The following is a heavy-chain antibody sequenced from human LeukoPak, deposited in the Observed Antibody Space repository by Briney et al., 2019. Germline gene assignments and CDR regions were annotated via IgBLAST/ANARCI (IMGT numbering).Heavy chain of an antibody. Sequence: SETLSLTCTVSGVSISSSSYYWGWIRQPPGKGLEWIGSIYYSGSTYYNPSLKSRVTISVDTSKNQFSLKLSPVTAADTAVYYCARDGRAVSELRTFDYWGQGTLVTVSS. D-gene: IGHD6-19*01. V-gene: IGHV4-39*07. CDR2: IYYSGST. J-gene: IGHJ4*02. CDR1: GVSISSSSYY. CDR3: ARDGRAVSELRTFDY.